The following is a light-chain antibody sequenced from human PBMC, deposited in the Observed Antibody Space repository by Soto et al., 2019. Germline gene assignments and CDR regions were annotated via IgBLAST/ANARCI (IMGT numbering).Light chain of an antibody. CDR1: QSVSSN. Sequence: EIVMTQSPATLSASPGERATLSCRASQSVSSNLAWYQQKPGQAPRLLIYGASTRATGIPARFSGSGSGTEFTLTISSLQSEDFAVYYCQQYNNWPPGTLGQGTKVDIK. CDR3: QQYNNWPPGT. J-gene: IGKJ1*01. CDR2: GAS. V-gene: IGKV3-15*01.